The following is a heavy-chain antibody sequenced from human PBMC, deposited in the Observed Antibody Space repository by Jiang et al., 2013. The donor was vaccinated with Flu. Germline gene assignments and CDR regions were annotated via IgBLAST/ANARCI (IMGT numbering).Heavy chain of an antibody. D-gene: IGHD3-22*01. V-gene: IGHV3-48*01. Sequence: VQLVESGGDLVQPGGSLRLSCAASGFPFSYYAMNWVRQAPGKGLEWISYISSGGDTIYYADSVKGRFTISRDNAKNSLSLHMNSLRADDTAMYFCARDRISGYDYPLESGHWGQGTLVTVSS. CDR3: ARDRISGYDYPLESGH. CDR2: ISSGGDTI. CDR1: GFPFSYYA. J-gene: IGHJ4*02.